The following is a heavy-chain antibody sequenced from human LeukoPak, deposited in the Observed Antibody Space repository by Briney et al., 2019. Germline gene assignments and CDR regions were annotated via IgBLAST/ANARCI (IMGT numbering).Heavy chain of an antibody. Sequence: ASVKVSCKASGYTFSGYYMHWVRQAPGQGLEWMGWINPNSGGTNYAQKFQGRVTMTRDTSISTAYMELSRLRSDDTAVYYCASAIYSYGYFDYWGQGTLVTVSS. CDR3: ASAIYSYGYFDY. J-gene: IGHJ4*02. V-gene: IGHV1-2*02. D-gene: IGHD5-18*01. CDR2: INPNSGGT. CDR1: GYTFSGYY.